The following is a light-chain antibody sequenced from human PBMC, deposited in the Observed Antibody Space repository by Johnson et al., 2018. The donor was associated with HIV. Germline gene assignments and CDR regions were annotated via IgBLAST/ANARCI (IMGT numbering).Light chain of an antibody. CDR1: SSNIGNNY. CDR2: DNN. CDR3: GTWDSSLMTAF. J-gene: IGLJ1*01. V-gene: IGLV1-51*01. Sequence: QSVLTQPPSVSAAPGQKVTISCSGSSSNIGNNYVSWYQQVPGTAPKLLIYDNNRRPSGIPDRFSGSKSGTSATLGITGLQTGDEADYYCGTWDSSLMTAFLGPGTKVPVL.